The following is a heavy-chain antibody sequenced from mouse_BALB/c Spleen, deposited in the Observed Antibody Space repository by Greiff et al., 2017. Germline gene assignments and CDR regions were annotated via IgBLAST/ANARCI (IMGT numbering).Heavy chain of an antibody. V-gene: IGHV1-80*01. Sequence: VQLQESGAELVRPGSSVKISCKASGYAFSSYWMNWVKQRPGQGLEWIGQIYPGDGDTNYNGKFKGKATLTADKSSSTAYMQLSSLTSEDSAVYFCEKSKYDNYYYSMDYWGQGTSVTVSS. CDR3: EKSKYDNYYYSMDY. D-gene: IGHD2-10*02. CDR2: IYPGDGDT. CDR1: GYAFSSYW. J-gene: IGHJ4*01.